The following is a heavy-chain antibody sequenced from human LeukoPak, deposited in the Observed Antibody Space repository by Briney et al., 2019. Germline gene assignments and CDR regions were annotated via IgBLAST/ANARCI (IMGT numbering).Heavy chain of an antibody. CDR2: IYYSGST. CDR1: GGAISRYY. J-gene: IGHJ4*02. CDR3: ARTGYYDSSGYYFFDY. V-gene: IGHV4-59*08. Sequence: SETVSLTCTVSGGAISRYYWSWIPQPPGKGLEWIGYIYYSGSTNYNPSLKSRVTISVDTSTNQFFLKLSSVTAADTAVYYCARTGYYDSSGYYFFDYWGQGTLVTVSS. D-gene: IGHD3-22*01.